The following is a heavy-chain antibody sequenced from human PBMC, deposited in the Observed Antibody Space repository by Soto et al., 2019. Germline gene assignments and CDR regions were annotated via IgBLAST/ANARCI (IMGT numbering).Heavy chain of an antibody. Sequence: SETLSLTCAVSGYSIGNTYYWGWIRQPPGKGLEWIGNIYHSGTTYYNPSLESRVTISVDTSNNQFSLKLSSVTAADTAVYYCARDFHGDYAAHYYGMDVWGQGTKVTVSS. D-gene: IGHD4-17*01. J-gene: IGHJ6*02. CDR2: IYHSGTT. CDR3: ARDFHGDYAAHYYGMDV. CDR1: GYSIGNTYY. V-gene: IGHV4-38-2*01.